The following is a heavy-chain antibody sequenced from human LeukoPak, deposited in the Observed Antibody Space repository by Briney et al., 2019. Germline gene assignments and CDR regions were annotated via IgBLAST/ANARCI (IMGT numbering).Heavy chain of an antibody. J-gene: IGHJ6*02. Sequence: GGSLRLSCAASGFTFSSYAMSWVRQAPGKGLEWVSAISGSGGSTYYADSVKGRFTISRDNSKNTLYLQMNSLRAEDTAVYYCAKDPNDYGDYAIYGMDVWGQGTTVTVSS. CDR1: GFTFSSYA. D-gene: IGHD4-17*01. CDR2: ISGSGGST. V-gene: IGHV3-23*01. CDR3: AKDPNDYGDYAIYGMDV.